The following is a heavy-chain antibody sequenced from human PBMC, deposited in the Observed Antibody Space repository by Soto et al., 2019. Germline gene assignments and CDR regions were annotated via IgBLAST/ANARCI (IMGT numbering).Heavy chain of an antibody. Sequence: QVQLQESGPGLVKPSETLSLTCTVSGGAVSSGSYYWSWIRQPPGKGLELIGYIYYSGSTHYNPYLQSRVTISVDTSKNQFCLKLSSVTAADTAVDYFAREGSSGYPVDYWGQGTLVTVSS. J-gene: IGHJ4*02. V-gene: IGHV4-61*01. D-gene: IGHD3-22*01. CDR3: AREGSSGYPVDY. CDR1: GGAVSSGSYY. CDR2: IYYSGST.